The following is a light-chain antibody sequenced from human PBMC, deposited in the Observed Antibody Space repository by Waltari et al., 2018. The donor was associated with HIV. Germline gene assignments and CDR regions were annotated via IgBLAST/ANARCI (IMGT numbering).Light chain of an antibody. V-gene: IGKV3-11*01. CDR3: QQRSIWPLIT. J-gene: IGKJ5*01. CDR1: QSVSSY. CDR2: DAS. Sequence: EIVLTQSPATLSLSPGERATLSCRASQSVSSYLAWYHKKPGQAPRLLIYDASNRATGIPARFSGSGSGTDFTLTISSLEPEDFAVYYCQQRSIWPLITFGQGTRLEIK.